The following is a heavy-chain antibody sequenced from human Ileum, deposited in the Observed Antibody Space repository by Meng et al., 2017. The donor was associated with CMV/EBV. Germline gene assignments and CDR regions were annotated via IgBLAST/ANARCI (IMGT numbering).Heavy chain of an antibody. CDR3: AREKTQSYYPSRYFDY. V-gene: IGHV4-59*01. J-gene: IGHJ4*02. CDR2: IFYPTST. Sequence: VQLQESGPGLVKPSETLSLTCTVSGGSISTYYWSWFRQPPGKGLEWIGYIFYPTSTNYDPALKSRVTISLDTSNKQFSLRLSSVTAADTAIYYCAREKTQSYYPSRYFDYWGQGTLVTVSS. D-gene: IGHD1-26*01. CDR1: GGSISTYY.